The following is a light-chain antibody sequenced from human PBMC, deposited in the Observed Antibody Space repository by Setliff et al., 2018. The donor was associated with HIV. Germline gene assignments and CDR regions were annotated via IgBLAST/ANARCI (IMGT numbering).Light chain of an antibody. Sequence: QSVLTQPASVSGSPGQSITISCTGTSNDFGSYDYVSWYQHQPGKVPKLMIYEVSNRPSGVSDRFSGSKSGNMASLTISGLQTEDEADYYCSSFTSSSSYVFGTGTKVTVL. J-gene: IGLJ1*01. CDR1: SNDFGSYDY. CDR3: SSFTSSSSYV. CDR2: EVS. V-gene: IGLV2-14*01.